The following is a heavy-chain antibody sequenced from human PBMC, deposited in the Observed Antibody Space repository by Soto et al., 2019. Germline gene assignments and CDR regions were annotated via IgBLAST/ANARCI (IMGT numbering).Heavy chain of an antibody. CDR1: GFSFSGYT. J-gene: IGHJ4*01. CDR2: INGGGGTT. Sequence: EVQLLESGGHLIQPGESLRLSCAASGFSFSGYTMNWVRQAQGKGLEWISGINGGGGTTYYADSVKGRFTISRDDSKNILYLQMNSPRDEDTARYYCAKDRHPDGIWTFDYWGRGTLVTGSS. D-gene: IGHD3-9*01. CDR3: AKDRHPDGIWTFDY. V-gene: IGHV3-23*01.